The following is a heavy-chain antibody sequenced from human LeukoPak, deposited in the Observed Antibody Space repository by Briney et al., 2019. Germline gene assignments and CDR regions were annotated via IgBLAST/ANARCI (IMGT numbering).Heavy chain of an antibody. Sequence: SETLSNTGTVSGVSIGSHYWSWIRQSPGKGLEWIGCVYNSGTTVYNPSLTGRATISVDTSKNQYSLNLRSVTAADAAVYYCARDAYWGQGILVTVSS. V-gene: IGHV4-59*11. CDR1: GVSIGSHY. CDR3: ARDAY. J-gene: IGHJ4*02. CDR2: VYNSGTT.